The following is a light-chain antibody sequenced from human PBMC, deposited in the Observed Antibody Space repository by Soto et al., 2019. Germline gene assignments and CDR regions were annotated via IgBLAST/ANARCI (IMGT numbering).Light chain of an antibody. J-gene: IGLJ1*01. CDR2: GNS. V-gene: IGLV1-40*01. CDR3: QSYDSSLSGFV. Sequence: QSVLTQPPSVSGAPGQRVTISCTGSSSNIGAGYDVHWYQQLPETAPKLLIYGNSNRPSEVPHRFSGSKSGTSASLAITGLQAEDEADYYCQSYDSSLSGFVFGTGTKVTVL. CDR1: SSNIGAGYD.